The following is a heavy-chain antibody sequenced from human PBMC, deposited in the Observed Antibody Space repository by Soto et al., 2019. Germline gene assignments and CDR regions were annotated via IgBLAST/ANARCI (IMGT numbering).Heavy chain of an antibody. V-gene: IGHV1-2*02. D-gene: IGHD6-19*01. CDR3: ARVPSREAVAGPRAY. CDR1: GYTFTGYY. Sequence: ASVKVYCKASGYTFTGYYMHWVRQAPGQELEWMGWINPNSGGTNYAQKFQGRVTMTRDTSISTAYMELSRLRSDDTAVYYCARVPSREAVAGPRAYWGQGTLDTVSS. CDR2: INPNSGGT. J-gene: IGHJ4*02.